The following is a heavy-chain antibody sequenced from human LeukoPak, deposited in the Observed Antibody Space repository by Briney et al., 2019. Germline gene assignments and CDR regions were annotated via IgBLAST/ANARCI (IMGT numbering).Heavy chain of an antibody. CDR2: ISGSGGST. V-gene: IGHV3-23*01. Sequence: PGGSLRLSCAASGFTFSSYAMSWVRQAPGKGLEWVSAISGSGGSTFYADSVKGRFTISRDNSKNTLYLQMNSQRAEDTAVYYCAKEEANYGFWSGFPPPLWGQGTLVTVSS. CDR3: AKEEANYGFWSGFPPPL. CDR1: GFTFSSYA. D-gene: IGHD3-3*01. J-gene: IGHJ4*02.